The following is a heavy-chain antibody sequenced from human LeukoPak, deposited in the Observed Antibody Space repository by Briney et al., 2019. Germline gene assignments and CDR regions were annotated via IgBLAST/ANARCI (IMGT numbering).Heavy chain of an antibody. Sequence: GGSLRLSCAASGFTVSSNFMSWVRQAPGKGLQWVSIIYSGGSTDYADSVRGRFSVSRDSSKNTLSLQMNSLRAEDTAVYYCVVSPNPYYFDHWGQGTLVTVSS. CDR2: IYSGGST. V-gene: IGHV3-53*01. J-gene: IGHJ4*02. CDR3: VVSPNPYYFDH. CDR1: GFTVSSNF.